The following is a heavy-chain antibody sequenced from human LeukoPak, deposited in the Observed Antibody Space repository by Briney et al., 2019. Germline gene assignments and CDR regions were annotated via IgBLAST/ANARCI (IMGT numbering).Heavy chain of an antibody. Sequence: LRLSCAASGFTFDDYAMHWVRQPPGKGLEWIGYIYYSGSTNYNPSLKSRVTISVDTSKNQFSLKLSSVTAADTAVHYCARRNYGDYGDYWGQGALVTVSS. D-gene: IGHD4-17*01. CDR2: IYYSGST. CDR3: ARRNYGDYGDY. V-gene: IGHV4-59*08. J-gene: IGHJ4*02. CDR1: GFTFDDYA.